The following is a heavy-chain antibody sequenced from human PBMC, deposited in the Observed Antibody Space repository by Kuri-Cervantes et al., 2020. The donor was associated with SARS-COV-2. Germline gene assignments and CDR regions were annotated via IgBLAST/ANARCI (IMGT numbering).Heavy chain of an antibody. J-gene: IGHJ3*02. CDR3: ARTGGSHSVGAFDI. V-gene: IGHV3-48*04. D-gene: IGHD1-26*01. CDR2: ISSSSSTI. CDR1: GFTFSSYA. Sequence: GGSLRLSCAASGFTFSSYAMSWVRQAPGKGLEWVSYISSSSSTIYYADSVKGRFTISRDNAKNSLYLQMNSLRAEDTAVYYCARTGGSHSVGAFDIWGQGTMVTVSS.